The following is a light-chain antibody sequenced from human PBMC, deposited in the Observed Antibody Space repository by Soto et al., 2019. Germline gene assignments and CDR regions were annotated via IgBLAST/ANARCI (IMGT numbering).Light chain of an antibody. J-gene: IGKJ1*01. Sequence: EIVMTQSPATLSVSPGERATLSCRASQSVSRNLAWYQQKPVQAPRLLIYGASTRATGIPARFGGSGSGTEFTLTISSLQSEDFAVYYYQQYNNWWTFGQGTKVEIK. CDR2: GAS. CDR3: QQYNNWWT. V-gene: IGKV3-15*01. CDR1: QSVSRN.